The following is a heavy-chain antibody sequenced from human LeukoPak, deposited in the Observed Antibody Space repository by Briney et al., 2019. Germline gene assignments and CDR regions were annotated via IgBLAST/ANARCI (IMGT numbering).Heavy chain of an antibody. V-gene: IGHV3-23*01. Sequence: GGSLRLSCAASGFTFSSYAMSWVRQAPGKGLEWVSAISGSGGSTYYADSVKGRFTISRDNSKNTLYLQMNSPRAEDTAVYYCAKFLPTHIVVANYYFDYWAQGTLVTVSS. CDR1: GFTFSSYA. CDR3: AKFLPTHIVVANYYFDY. D-gene: IGHD2-21*01. J-gene: IGHJ4*02. CDR2: ISGSGGST.